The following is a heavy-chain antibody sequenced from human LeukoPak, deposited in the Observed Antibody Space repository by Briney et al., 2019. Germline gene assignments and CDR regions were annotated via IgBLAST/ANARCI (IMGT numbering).Heavy chain of an antibody. CDR3: ARGQPAAAPRPFDY. D-gene: IGHD2-2*01. J-gene: IGHJ4*02. V-gene: IGHV1-69*13. Sequence: GASVKVSCKASGGTFSSYAISWVRQAPGQGLEWMGGIIPIFGTANYAQKFQGRVTITADESTSTAYMELSSLRSEDTAVYYCARGQPAAAPRPFDYWGQGTLVTVSS. CDR1: GGTFSSYA. CDR2: IIPIFGTA.